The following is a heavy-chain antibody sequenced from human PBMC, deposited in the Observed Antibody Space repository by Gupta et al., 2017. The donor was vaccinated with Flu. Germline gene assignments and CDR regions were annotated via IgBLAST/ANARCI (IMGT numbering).Heavy chain of an antibody. V-gene: IGHV3-30*18. CDR1: GFTFSNHG. Sequence: QVQLVESGGGVVQLGRSLRLSCTASGFTFSNHGMPWVRQAPGKGLEWVADISYDGSNKNYADSVKGRFTISRDNSKNTLYLQMSSLRTEDTAVYFCRKPWNSGSHVKTDYWGQGTLVTVSS. J-gene: IGHJ4*02. CDR3: RKPWNSGSHVKTDY. D-gene: IGHD1-26*01. CDR2: ISYDGSNK.